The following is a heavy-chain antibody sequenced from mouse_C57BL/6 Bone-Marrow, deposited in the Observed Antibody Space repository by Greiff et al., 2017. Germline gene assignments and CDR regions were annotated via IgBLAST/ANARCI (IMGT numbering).Heavy chain of an antibody. D-gene: IGHD2-3*01. V-gene: IGHV14-4*01. CDR3: SSFDGYYFDF. CDR2: IDPEIGDT. J-gene: IGHJ2*01. CDR1: GFNIKDDY. Sequence: EVQLQQSGAELVRPGASVKLSCTASGFNIKDDYIHWVKQRPEQGLEWIGWIDPEIGDTEYASKFQGKATITSDTSSNTAYLRLSSLTSEDTAVYYCSSFDGYYFDFWGQGTPLTVAS.